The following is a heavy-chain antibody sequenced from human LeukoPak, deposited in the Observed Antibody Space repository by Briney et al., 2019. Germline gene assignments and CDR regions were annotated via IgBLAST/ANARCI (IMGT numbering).Heavy chain of an antibody. Sequence: GGSLGLSCAASGFTFKNYWMHWVRQAPGKGPVWVSRINDDGSGTSYADSVKGRFTISRDDAKSTLYLQMNSLRAEDTAVYYCVRGGASTWSWGQGTLVTVSS. CDR3: VRGGASTWS. V-gene: IGHV3-74*01. CDR1: GFTFKNYW. CDR2: INDDGSGT. D-gene: IGHD2-15*01. J-gene: IGHJ5*02.